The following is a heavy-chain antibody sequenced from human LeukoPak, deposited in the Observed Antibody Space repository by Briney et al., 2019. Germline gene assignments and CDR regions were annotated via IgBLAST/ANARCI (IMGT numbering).Heavy chain of an antibody. D-gene: IGHD5-18*01. Sequence: SQTLSLTCAVSGGSISSGGYSWSWIRQPPGKGLEWIGYIYHSGSTYYNPSLKSRVTMSVDTSKNQFSLKLSSVTAADTAVYYCARDSRYSSGGYYYYYYGMDVWGQGTTVTVSS. V-gene: IGHV4-30-2*01. J-gene: IGHJ6*02. CDR3: ARDSRYSSGGYYYYYYGMDV. CDR1: GGSISSGGYS. CDR2: IYHSGST.